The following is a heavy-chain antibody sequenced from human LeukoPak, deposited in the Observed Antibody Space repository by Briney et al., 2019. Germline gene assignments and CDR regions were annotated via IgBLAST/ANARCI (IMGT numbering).Heavy chain of an antibody. CDR3: VRAGYSYGFMLAFDI. CDR1: GFTFSGYW. Sequence: GGSLRLSCAASGFTFSGYWMHWVRQAPGKGLVWVSRINSGGSSTSYADSVKGRFTISRDSAKNTLYLQMNSLRAEDTAVYYCVRAGYSYGFMLAFDIWGLGTTVTVSS. J-gene: IGHJ3*02. V-gene: IGHV3-74*01. D-gene: IGHD5-18*01. CDR2: INSGGSST.